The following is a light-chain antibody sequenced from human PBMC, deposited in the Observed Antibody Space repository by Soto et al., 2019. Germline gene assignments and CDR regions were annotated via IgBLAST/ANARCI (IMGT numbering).Light chain of an antibody. J-gene: IGLJ1*01. CDR3: AAWDDGLNGYV. CDR2: SNN. CDR1: TSNIGSNT. V-gene: IGLV1-44*01. Sequence: SVLTHPPSASGTAWQRVTISFSGSTSNIGSNTVNWYQQLPGTAPRTLIYSNNQRPSGVPDRFSGSKSGTSGSLAISGLLSEDEADYYCAAWDDGLNGYVFGTGTKVTVL.